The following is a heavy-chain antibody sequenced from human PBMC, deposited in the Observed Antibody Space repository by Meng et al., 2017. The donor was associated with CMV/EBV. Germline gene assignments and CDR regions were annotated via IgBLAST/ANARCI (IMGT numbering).Heavy chain of an antibody. CDR2: TYPGDSDT. CDR3: ARQGHLQRDCSSTSCYTPYYYGMDV. J-gene: IGHJ6*02. CDR1: GYSFTSYW. D-gene: IGHD2-2*02. Sequence: GGSLRLSCKGSGYSFTSYWIGWVRQMPGKGLEWMGITYPGDSDTRYSPSCQGQVTISADKSISTAYLQWSSLKASDTAMYYCARQGHLQRDCSSTSCYTPYYYGMDVWGQGTTVTVSS. V-gene: IGHV5-51*01.